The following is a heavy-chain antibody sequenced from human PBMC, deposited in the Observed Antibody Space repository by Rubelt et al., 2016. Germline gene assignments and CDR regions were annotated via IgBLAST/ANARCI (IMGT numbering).Heavy chain of an antibody. D-gene: IGHD1-26*01. J-gene: IGHJ4*02. V-gene: IGHV3-74*01. Sequence: RLSCAASGFTFSSYWMPWVRQAPAKGPVWVSRINTDGRPTSSADSVTGRFTISRDNAKNTLYLQMNSLRAEDTAVYYCARHNGATTPVYWGQGTLVTVSS. CDR1: GFTFSSYW. CDR3: ARHNGATTPVY. CDR2: INTDGRPT.